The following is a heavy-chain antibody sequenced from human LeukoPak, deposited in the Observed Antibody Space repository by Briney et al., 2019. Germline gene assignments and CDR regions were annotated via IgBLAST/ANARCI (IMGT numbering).Heavy chain of an antibody. D-gene: IGHD2-2*01. V-gene: IGHV1-2*02. CDR3: ARDPLYQPLLSYHFDY. CDR1: GYTFTGYY. Sequence: ASVKVSCKASGYTFTGYYMHWLRQAPGQGLEWMGWINPNSGGTNYAQKFQGRVTMTRDTSISTAYMELSRLRSDDTAVYYCARDPLYQPLLSYHFDYWGQGTLVTVSS. CDR2: INPNSGGT. J-gene: IGHJ4*02.